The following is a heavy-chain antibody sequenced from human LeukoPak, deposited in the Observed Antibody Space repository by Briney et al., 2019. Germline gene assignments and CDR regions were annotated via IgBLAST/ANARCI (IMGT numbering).Heavy chain of an antibody. CDR3: VRHYRPPQDSRAAKPTGYYYYYMDV. D-gene: IGHD3-16*02. Sequence: PGESLKISCQSSEYTFPIYWIGWVRQTPGKGLEWMGIIYPSDSHTIYSPSFQGQVTVSADKSISIAYLQWSSLKASDTAIYYCVRHYRPPQDSRAAKPTGYYYYYMDVWGTGTTVIVSS. CDR1: EYTFPIYW. CDR2: IYPSDSHT. J-gene: IGHJ6*03. V-gene: IGHV5-51*01.